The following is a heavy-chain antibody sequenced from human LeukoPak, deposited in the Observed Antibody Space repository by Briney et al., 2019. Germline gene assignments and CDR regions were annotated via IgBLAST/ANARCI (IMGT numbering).Heavy chain of an antibody. V-gene: IGHV1-18*01. D-gene: IGHD3-22*01. CDR3: ATGPYYYDSSGYGTGSGFDP. Sequence: ASVKVSCKASGYTFTSYGISWVRQAPGQGLEWMGWISAYNGNTNYAQKLQGRVTMTTDTSTSTAYMELRSLRSDDTAVYYCATGPYYYDSSGYGTGSGFDPWCQGTLVTVSS. J-gene: IGHJ5*02. CDR2: ISAYNGNT. CDR1: GYTFTSYG.